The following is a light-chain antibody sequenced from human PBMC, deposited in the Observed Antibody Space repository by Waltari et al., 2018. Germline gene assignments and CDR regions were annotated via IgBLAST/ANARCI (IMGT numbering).Light chain of an antibody. Sequence: EIVMTQSPATLSVSPGERATLSCRASQSVRNNLVWYQQKPGHAPRLLIYGASTRVTGITTRVSCSGSGTEFTLTNSSLQSQVFAVSYCQQYNNLPPWTFGQGTKVEIK. CDR3: QQYNNLPPWT. V-gene: IGKV3-15*01. CDR1: QSVRNN. CDR2: GAS. J-gene: IGKJ1*01.